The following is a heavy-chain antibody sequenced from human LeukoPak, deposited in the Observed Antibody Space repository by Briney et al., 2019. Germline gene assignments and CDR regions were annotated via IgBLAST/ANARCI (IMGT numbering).Heavy chain of an antibody. V-gene: IGHV1-2*02. J-gene: IGHJ4*02. CDR2: INPNSGGT. D-gene: IGHD4-17*01. CDR3: ARGSYGDFYYFDY. Sequence: ASVKVSCKASGYTFTGYYVHWVRQAPGQGLEWMGWINPNSGGTNYAQKFQGRVTMTRDTSISTAYMELSRLRSDDTAVYYCARGSYGDFYYFDYWGQGTLVTVSS. CDR1: GYTFTGYY.